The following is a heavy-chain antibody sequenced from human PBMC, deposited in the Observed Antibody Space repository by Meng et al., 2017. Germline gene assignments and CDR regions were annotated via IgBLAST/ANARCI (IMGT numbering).Heavy chain of an antibody. J-gene: IGHJ5*02. Sequence: GQMGESGSELKKSGSLGKVSCKASGGTFSSYAISWVRQAPGQGLEWMGGIIPIFGTANYAQKFQGRVTITADESTSTAYMELSSLRSEDTAVYYCARGGYSYGLWFDPWGQGTLVTVSS. CDR3: ARGGYSYGLWFDP. CDR2: IIPIFGTA. CDR1: GGTFSSYA. V-gene: IGHV1-69*01. D-gene: IGHD5-18*01.